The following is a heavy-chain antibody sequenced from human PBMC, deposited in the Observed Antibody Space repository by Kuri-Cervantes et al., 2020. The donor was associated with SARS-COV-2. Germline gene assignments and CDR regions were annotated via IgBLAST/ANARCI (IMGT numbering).Heavy chain of an antibody. V-gene: IGHV3-21*01. CDR3: AREEGGELGEAFDY. CDR1: GFTFSSES. D-gene: IGHD7-27*01. Sequence: GGSLRLSCAASGFTFSSESLHWVRQAPGKGLEWVASIDSSSYYIYHADSVKGRLTISRDNAKTSVYLQMNSLKVEDTAVYYCAREEGGELGEAFDYWGQGALVTVSS. J-gene: IGHJ4*02. CDR2: IDSSSYYI.